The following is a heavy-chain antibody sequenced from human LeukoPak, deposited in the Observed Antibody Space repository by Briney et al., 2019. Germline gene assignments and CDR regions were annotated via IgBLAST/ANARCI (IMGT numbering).Heavy chain of an antibody. CDR1: GFTFSSYS. V-gene: IGHV3-21*01. CDR3: ARDFRVGAAAHFDY. Sequence: PGGSLRLSCAASGFTFSSYSMNWVRQAPGKGLEWVSSISSSSSYIYYADSVKGRFTISRDNAKNSLYLQMNSLRAEDTAVYYCARDFRVGAAAHFDYWGQGTLVTVSS. D-gene: IGHD6-13*01. J-gene: IGHJ4*02. CDR2: ISSSSSYI.